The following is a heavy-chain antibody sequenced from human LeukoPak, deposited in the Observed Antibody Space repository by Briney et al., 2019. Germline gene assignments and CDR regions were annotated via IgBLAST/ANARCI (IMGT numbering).Heavy chain of an antibody. CDR1: GFPFSGYS. D-gene: IGHD6-19*01. CDR2: ISSSNTI. Sequence: PGGSLRLSCAASGFPFSGYSLTWVRQAPGKGLEWISYISSSNTIYYADSVKGRFTISRDNSKNTLYLQMNSLRAEDTAVYYCAKDLRGSSGSYFDYWGQGTLVTVSS. V-gene: IGHV3-48*01. J-gene: IGHJ4*02. CDR3: AKDLRGSSGSYFDY.